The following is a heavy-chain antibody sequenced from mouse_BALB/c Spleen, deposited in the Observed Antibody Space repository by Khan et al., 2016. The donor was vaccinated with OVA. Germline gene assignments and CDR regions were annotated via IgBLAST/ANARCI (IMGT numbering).Heavy chain of an antibody. V-gene: IGHV9-3-1*01. J-gene: IGHJ4*01. D-gene: IGHD2-10*01. CDR3: ARPPYFSYVMVY. CDR2: INTYTGEP. Sequence: QIQLVQSGPELKKPGETVKISCKASGYSFTHYGMNWVKQAPGKGLKWMGWINTYTGEPTYVEDFKGRFAFSLETSASTAYLQINNLKNEDTATYCCARPPYFSYVMVYWGQGTSVTVSS. CDR1: GYSFTHYG.